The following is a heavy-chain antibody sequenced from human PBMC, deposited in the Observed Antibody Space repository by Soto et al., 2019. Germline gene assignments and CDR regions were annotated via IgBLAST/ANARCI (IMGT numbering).Heavy chain of an antibody. Sequence: ASETLSLTCTVSGASISGFYWSWIRKSAGKGLEWIGRIYATGSTDYNPSLKSRVMMSVDTSKKQFSMKLRSVTAADTAVDYCVRDGTKTLRDWFDPWGQGTSVTVSS. CDR2: IYATGST. CDR1: GASISGFY. CDR3: VRDGTKTLRDWFDP. J-gene: IGHJ5*02. V-gene: IGHV4-4*07. D-gene: IGHD1-1*01.